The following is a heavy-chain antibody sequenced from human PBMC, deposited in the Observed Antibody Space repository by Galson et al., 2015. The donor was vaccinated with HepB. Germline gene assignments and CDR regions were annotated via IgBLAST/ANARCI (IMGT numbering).Heavy chain of an antibody. D-gene: IGHD3-3*01. CDR3: ARDINRGVWSGYPAYYYGMDV. CDR1: GYTFTGYY. J-gene: IGHJ6*02. Sequence: SVKVSCKASGYTFTGYYMHWVRQAPGQGLEWMGWINPNSGGTNYAQKFQGRVTMTRDTSISTAYMELSRLRSDDTAVYYCARDINRGVWSGYPAYYYGMDVWGQGTTVTVSS. CDR2: INPNSGGT. V-gene: IGHV1-2*02.